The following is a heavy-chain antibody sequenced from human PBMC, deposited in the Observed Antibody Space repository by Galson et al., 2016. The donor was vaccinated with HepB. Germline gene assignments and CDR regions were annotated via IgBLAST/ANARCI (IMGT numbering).Heavy chain of an antibody. J-gene: IGHJ4*02. D-gene: IGHD5-18*01. CDR3: AKDLPPDTGMGGFDY. V-gene: IGHV3-21*01. Sequence: SLRLSCAASGFTFRSYSMNWVRQAPGRGLEWVSSISGSASYLYYADSVKGRFTISRDNAKNTLYLQMNSLRAEDTALYYCAKDLPPDTGMGGFDYWGQGTLVTVAS. CDR1: GFTFRSYS. CDR2: ISGSASYL.